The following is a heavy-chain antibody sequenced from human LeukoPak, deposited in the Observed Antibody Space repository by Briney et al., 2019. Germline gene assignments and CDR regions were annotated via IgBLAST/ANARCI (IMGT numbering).Heavy chain of an antibody. D-gene: IGHD6-6*01. CDR3: ASALYSSSHLDY. Sequence: SETLSLTCTVSGGSISSYYWSWIRQPPGKGLEWIGYIYYSGSTNYNPSLKSRVTISVDTSKNQFSLKLSSVTAADTAVYYCASALYSSSHLDYWGQGTLVTVSS. V-gene: IGHV4-59*01. CDR2: IYYSGST. CDR1: GGSISSYY. J-gene: IGHJ4*02.